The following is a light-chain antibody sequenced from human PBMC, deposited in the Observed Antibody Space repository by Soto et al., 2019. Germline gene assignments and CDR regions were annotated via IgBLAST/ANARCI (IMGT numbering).Light chain of an antibody. CDR3: PQSYNMPIT. Sequence: IQMAQSPPSLSASLGDRVTLTCRASQSISTYLNWYQQKPGKAPKILIYAASTLQSGVPSRFSGSGSGTDFTLIISSLQPEDFATFYCPQSYNMPITFGQGTRLEI. CDR1: QSISTY. J-gene: IGKJ5*01. CDR2: AAS. V-gene: IGKV1-39*01.